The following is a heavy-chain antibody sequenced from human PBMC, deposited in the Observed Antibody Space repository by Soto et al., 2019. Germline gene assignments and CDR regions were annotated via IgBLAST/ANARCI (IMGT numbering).Heavy chain of an antibody. V-gene: IGHV4-34*01. D-gene: IGHD1-1*01. CDR1: GGSFSGYY. Sequence: QVQLQQWGAGLLKPSETLSLTCAVYGGSFSGYYWSWIRQPPGKGLEWIGEINHSGSTNYNPSLKSRGTISVDTSKNQFSLKLSSVTAADTAVYYCARVLGKPEGTNSQAYGMDVWGQGTTVTVSS. J-gene: IGHJ6*02. CDR2: INHSGST. CDR3: ARVLGKPEGTNSQAYGMDV.